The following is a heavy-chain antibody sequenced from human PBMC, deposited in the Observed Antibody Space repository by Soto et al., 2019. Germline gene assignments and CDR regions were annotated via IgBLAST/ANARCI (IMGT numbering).Heavy chain of an antibody. CDR3: AREKGRSFFDH. CDR1: GGSINSGGYF. V-gene: IGHV4-31*03. CDR2: MYNSGTT. J-gene: IGHJ4*02. Sequence: SETLSLTCTVSGGSINSGGYFWTWVRQHPGKGLEWIGYMYNSGTTYYTSSLKSRVNISGDTSKNQFSLRLSSVTAADTAVYYCAREKGRSFFDHCGQGTLLTVSS. D-gene: IGHD1-26*01.